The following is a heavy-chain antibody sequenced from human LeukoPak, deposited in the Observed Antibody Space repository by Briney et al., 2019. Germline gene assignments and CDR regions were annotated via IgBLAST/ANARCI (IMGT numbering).Heavy chain of an antibody. CDR2: INPNSGGT. CDR3: AREIAEYSSFDP. Sequence: GAPVKVSCKASGYTFTGYYMHWVRQAPGQGLEWMGWINPNSGGTNYAQKFQGRVTMTRDTSISTAYMELSRLRSDGTAVYYCAREIAEYSSFDPWGQGTLVTVSS. J-gene: IGHJ5*02. V-gene: IGHV1-2*02. CDR1: GYTFTGYY. D-gene: IGHD6-6*01.